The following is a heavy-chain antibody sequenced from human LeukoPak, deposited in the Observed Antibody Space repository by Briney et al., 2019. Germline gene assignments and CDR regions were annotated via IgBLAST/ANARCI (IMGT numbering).Heavy chain of an antibody. Sequence: PGGSLRLSCAASGFTFSSYWMSWVRQAPGKGLEWVANIKQDGSEKYYVDSVKGRFTISRDNAKNSLYLQMNSLRAEDTAVYYCARDGVGHYDSSGLYYFDYWGQGTLVTVSS. J-gene: IGHJ4*02. CDR2: IKQDGSEK. CDR1: GFTFSSYW. D-gene: IGHD3-22*01. V-gene: IGHV3-7*03. CDR3: ARDGVGHYDSSGLYYFDY.